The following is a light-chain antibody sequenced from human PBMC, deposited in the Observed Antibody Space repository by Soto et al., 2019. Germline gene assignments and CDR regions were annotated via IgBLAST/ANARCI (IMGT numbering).Light chain of an antibody. J-gene: IGKJ1*01. CDR1: ETLGRNY. CDR3: QQYDNFPQS. CDR2: RIY. V-gene: IGKV3-20*01. Sequence: ETLLTQSPGTLSLSPGERATLSCRASETLGRNYLAWYQQKPGQAPRLLIHRIYIRAAGIPDRFSGSASWPDFTLTISRLKPDDCAMYYCQQYDNFPQSFGQGTRVEIK.